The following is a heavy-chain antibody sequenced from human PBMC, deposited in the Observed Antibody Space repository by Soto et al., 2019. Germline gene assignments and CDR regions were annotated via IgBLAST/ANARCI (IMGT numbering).Heavy chain of an antibody. CDR2: IRNKPNGHTT. D-gene: IGHD2-21*02. CDR3: STTVITAPLFEY. V-gene: IGHV3-72*01. Sequence: SGGSLRLSCEGSGFTFSGHYMDWVRQAPGKGLEWLGRIRNKPNGHTTAYAASVKGRFTISRDDSKNLVYLQMNSLKSEDTALYYCSTTVITAPLFEYWGQGXLVTVYS. CDR1: GFTFSGHY. J-gene: IGHJ4*02.